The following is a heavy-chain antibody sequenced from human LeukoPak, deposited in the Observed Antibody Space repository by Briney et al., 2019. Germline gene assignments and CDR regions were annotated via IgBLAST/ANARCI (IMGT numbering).Heavy chain of an antibody. V-gene: IGHV4-4*07. CDR3: ARSATYYYDSSGYYTVDHFDY. CDR2: IYTSGST. CDR1: GGSISSYY. Sequence: SETLSLTCTVSGGSISSYYWSWIRQPAGEGLEWIGRIYTSGSTNYNPSLKSRVTMSVDTSKNQFSLKLSSVTAADTAVYYCARSATYYYDSSGYYTVDHFDYWGQGTLVTVSS. J-gene: IGHJ4*02. D-gene: IGHD3-22*01.